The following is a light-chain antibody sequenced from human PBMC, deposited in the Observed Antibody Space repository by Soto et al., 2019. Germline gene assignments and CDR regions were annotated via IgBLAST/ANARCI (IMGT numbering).Light chain of an antibody. CDR2: EAS. J-gene: IGKJ4*01. CDR3: QQLNSYPLT. V-gene: IGKV1-9*01. CDR1: QGISSF. Sequence: DIQLTQSPSFLSASVGDRVTITCRASQGISSFLAWYQQKPGKDPKLLIYEASTLQSGVTSRFSGSGSGTEFTLTISSLQPEDFATYYCQQLNSYPLTFGGGTKVEIK.